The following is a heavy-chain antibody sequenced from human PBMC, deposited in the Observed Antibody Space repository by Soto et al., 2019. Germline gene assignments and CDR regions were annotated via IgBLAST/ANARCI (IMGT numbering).Heavy chain of an antibody. CDR2: IWYDGSNK. CDR1: GFTFSSYG. J-gene: IGHJ1*01. CDR3: ARGERQPTYYRITMMGH. V-gene: IGHV3-33*01. D-gene: IGHD3-22*01. Sequence: GGSLRLSCAASGFTFSSYGMHWVRQAPGKGLEWVAVIWYDGSNKYYADSVKGRFTISRDNSKNTLYLQMNSLRAEDTAVYYCARGERQPTYYRITMMGHWGQGTLVTVSS.